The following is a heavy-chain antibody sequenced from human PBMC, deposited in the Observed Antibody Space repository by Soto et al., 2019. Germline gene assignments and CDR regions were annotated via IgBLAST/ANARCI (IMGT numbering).Heavy chain of an antibody. CDR2: IYYNGTT. CDR1: GGSISNCQ. Sequence: QVQLQESGPGLVKPSETLSLTCTVSGGSISNCQWSWVRQPPGKRLEWIGYIYYNGTTSYNPSLKSRVTISVDMSKNHLSLTLTSVTAADTAVYYCARSFYPWGQGTLVTVSS. D-gene: IGHD3-3*01. V-gene: IGHV4-59*01. CDR3: ARSFYP. J-gene: IGHJ5*02.